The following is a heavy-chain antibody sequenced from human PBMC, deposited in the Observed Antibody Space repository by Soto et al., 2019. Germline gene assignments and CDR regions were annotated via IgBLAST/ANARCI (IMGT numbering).Heavy chain of an antibody. V-gene: IGHV1-46*01. Sequence: QVQLVQSGAEVKKPGASVKVSCKASGYTFTSYYIHWGRQAPGQGLEWKGIINPSGGSTNSAQKVQGRVXXTXAXXTRTVYMELSSRRSEDTAVYYCARAYQLLKYYFAYWGQGTLVTVSS. CDR1: GYTFTSYY. D-gene: IGHD2-2*01. CDR3: ARAYQLLKYYFAY. CDR2: INPSGGST. J-gene: IGHJ4*02.